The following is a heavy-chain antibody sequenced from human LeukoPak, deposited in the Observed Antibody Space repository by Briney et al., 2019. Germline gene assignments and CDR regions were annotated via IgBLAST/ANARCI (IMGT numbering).Heavy chain of an antibody. CDR3: TRDDGSYSRSPGFDY. J-gene: IGHJ4*02. CDR2: ISDSGGTT. D-gene: IGHD1-26*01. CDR1: GFTFSDYY. Sequence: GGSLRLSCAASGFTFSDYYMSWIRQAPGKGLEWVSGISDSGGTTYYVDSVKGRFTISRDNSKNTLYLQMNSLRAEDTALYYCTRDDGSYSRSPGFDYWGQGNLVTVSS. V-gene: IGHV3-23*01.